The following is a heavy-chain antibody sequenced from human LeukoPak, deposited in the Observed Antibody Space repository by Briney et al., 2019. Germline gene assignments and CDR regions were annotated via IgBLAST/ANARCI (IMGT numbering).Heavy chain of an antibody. D-gene: IGHD6-6*01. CDR2: IYYSGST. CDR1: GGSISSGDYY. CDR3: ARGGATGSSSPYYYYYYYMDV. J-gene: IGHJ6*03. Sequence: SETLSLTCTVSGGSISSGDYYWSWVRQPPGTGLEWIGYIYYSGSTYYNPSLKSRVTISVDTSKNQFSLKLSSVTAADTAVYYCARGGATGSSSPYYYYYYYMDVWGKGTTVTVSS. V-gene: IGHV4-30-4*08.